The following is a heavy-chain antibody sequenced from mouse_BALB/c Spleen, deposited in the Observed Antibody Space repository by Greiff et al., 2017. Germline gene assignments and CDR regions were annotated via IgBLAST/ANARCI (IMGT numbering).Heavy chain of an antibody. CDR2: INPYNDGT. Sequence: EVQLQQSGPELVKPGASVKMSCKASGYTFTSYVMHWVKQKPGQGLEWIGYINPYNDGTKYNEKFKGKATLTSDKSSSTAYMELSSLTSEDSAVYYCAREDYGNYERGYYYAMDYWGQGTSVTVSS. CDR1: GYTFTSYV. V-gene: IGHV1-14*01. D-gene: IGHD2-1*01. CDR3: AREDYGNYERGYYYAMDY. J-gene: IGHJ4*01.